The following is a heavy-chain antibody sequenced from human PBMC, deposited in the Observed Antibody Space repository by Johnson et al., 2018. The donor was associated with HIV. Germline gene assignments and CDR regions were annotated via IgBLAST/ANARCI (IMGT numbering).Heavy chain of an antibody. Sequence: VLLVESGGGLVQPGRSLRLSCAASGFTFDYYAMHWVRQAPGKGLEWVSGISWNSDNIAYADSVRGRFTIARDNAKNSLHLQMNSLRAEDTAFYYCAKARVRYSSDVDALDIWGQGTMVTVSS. J-gene: IGHJ3*02. CDR1: GFTFDYYA. CDR2: ISWNSDNI. D-gene: IGHD6-19*01. CDR3: AKARVRYSSDVDALDI. V-gene: IGHV3-9*01.